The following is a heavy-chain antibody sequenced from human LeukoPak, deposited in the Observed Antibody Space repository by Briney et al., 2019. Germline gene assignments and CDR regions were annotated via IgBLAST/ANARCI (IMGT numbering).Heavy chain of an antibody. Sequence: SETLSLTCTVSGGSVSNASYYWSWIRQPPGKGPDWIGYVYYSGSTNYSPSLKSRVTVSVDTSKNQFSLKLTSVTAADTAVYYCARVRYGSGSYYFDNWGQGTLVTVSS. J-gene: IGHJ4*02. D-gene: IGHD3-10*01. CDR2: VYYSGST. CDR3: ARVRYGSGSYYFDN. V-gene: IGHV4-61*01. CDR1: GGSVSNASYY.